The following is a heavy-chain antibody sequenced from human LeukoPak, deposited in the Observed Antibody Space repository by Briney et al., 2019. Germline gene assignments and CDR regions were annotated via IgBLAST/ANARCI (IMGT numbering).Heavy chain of an antibody. CDR1: GFTFSSYW. CDR3: AREPYSSGWYGRRRYYFDY. D-gene: IGHD6-19*01. J-gene: IGHJ4*02. Sequence: GGSLRLSCAASGFTFSSYWMSWVGEAPGKGLEWVANIKQDGSEKYYVDSVKGRFTISRDNAKNSLYLQMNSLRAEDTAVYYCAREPYSSGWYGRRRYYFDYWGQGTLVTVSS. V-gene: IGHV3-7*01. CDR2: IKQDGSEK.